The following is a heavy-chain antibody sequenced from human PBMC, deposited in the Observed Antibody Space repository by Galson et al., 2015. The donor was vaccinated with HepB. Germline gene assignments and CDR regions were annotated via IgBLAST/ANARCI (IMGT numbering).Heavy chain of an antibody. CDR3: ARNRDVDTARLGPLPDY. D-gene: IGHD5-18*01. CDR1: GGTFSSYA. Sequence: SVKVSCKASGGTFSSYAISWVRQAPGQGLEWMGGIIPIFGIANYAQKFQGRVTVTADKSTSTAYMELSSLRSEDTAVYYCARNRDVDTARLGPLPDYWGQGTLVTVSS. J-gene: IGHJ4*02. V-gene: IGHV1-69*10. CDR2: IIPIFGIA.